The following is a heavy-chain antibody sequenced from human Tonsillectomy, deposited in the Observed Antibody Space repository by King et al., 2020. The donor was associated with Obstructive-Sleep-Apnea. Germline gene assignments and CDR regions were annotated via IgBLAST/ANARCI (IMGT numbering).Heavy chain of an antibody. J-gene: IGHJ2*01. CDR1: GFTFSSYA. Sequence: VQLVESGGGLVQPGGSLRLSCAASGFTFSSYAMSWVRQAPGKGLEWVSAISGSGGSTYYADSVKGRFTISRDNSKNTLYLQMNSLRAEDTAVYYCASSVGVVVTAAKIPRWWYFDLWGRGTLVTVSS. D-gene: IGHD2-2*01. CDR2: ISGSGGST. CDR3: ASSVGVVVTAAKIPRWWYFDL. V-gene: IGHV3-23*04.